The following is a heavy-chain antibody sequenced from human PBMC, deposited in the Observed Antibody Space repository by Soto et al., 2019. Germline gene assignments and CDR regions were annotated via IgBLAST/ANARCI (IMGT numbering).Heavy chain of an antibody. D-gene: IGHD1-1*01. J-gene: IGHJ6*02. CDR2: LNGGTGQT. CDR3: ARGKEMEENYFYYGLDI. Sequence: VQVVQSGAEVKKPGASVKVSCKASGYTFSTYAMHWVRQAPGQSLEWMGWLNGGTGQTRYSQKFQDRVIITRDTSASTGYMELSSLTSEDTAVYYCARGKEMEENYFYYGLDIWGQGTTVTVSS. V-gene: IGHV1-3*01. CDR1: GYTFSTYA.